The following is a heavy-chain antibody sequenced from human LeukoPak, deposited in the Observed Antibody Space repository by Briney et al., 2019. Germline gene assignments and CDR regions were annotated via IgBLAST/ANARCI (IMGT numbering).Heavy chain of an antibody. Sequence: SQTLSLTCIVSSGSISSGGHCWSWIRQDPGKGLEWIGFIYYTAITYFNPSLKIRVTMSVDTSKNQFSLNLSSVTAADTAVYYCARVPVILRFGEPIGPPDYWGQGTLVTVSS. V-gene: IGHV4-31*03. D-gene: IGHD3-10*01. CDR2: IYYTAIT. J-gene: IGHJ4*02. CDR3: ARVPVILRFGEPIGPPDY. CDR1: SGSISSGGHC.